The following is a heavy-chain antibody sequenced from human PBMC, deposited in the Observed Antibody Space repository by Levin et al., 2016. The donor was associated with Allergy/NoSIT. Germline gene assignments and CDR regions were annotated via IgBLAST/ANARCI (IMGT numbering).Heavy chain of an antibody. V-gene: IGHV5-51*01. CDR3: ARRNSSARYYYYGMDV. CDR2: IFPGDSDT. D-gene: IGHD6-25*01. J-gene: IGHJ6*02. CDR1: GYSFSSYW. Sequence: GESLKISCKGSGYSFSSYWIAWVRQMPGKGLEWMGIIFPGDSDTRYSPSFQGQVTISADKSISTAYLQWSSLKASDTAMYYCARRNSSARYYYYGMDVWGQGTTVTVSS.